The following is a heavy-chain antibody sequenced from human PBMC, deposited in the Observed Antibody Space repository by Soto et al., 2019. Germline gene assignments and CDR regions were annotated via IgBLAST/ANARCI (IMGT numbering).Heavy chain of an antibody. J-gene: IGHJ5*02. Sequence: PSETLSLTCTVSGGSISSYYWSWIRQPPGKGLEWIGYIYYSGSTNYNPSLKSRVTISVDTSKNQFSLKLSSVTAADTAVYYCVRDLGYSYGGLGNWFDPWGQGTLVTVSS. CDR3: VRDLGYSYGGLGNWFDP. V-gene: IGHV4-59*01. CDR1: GGSISSYY. D-gene: IGHD5-18*01. CDR2: IYYSGST.